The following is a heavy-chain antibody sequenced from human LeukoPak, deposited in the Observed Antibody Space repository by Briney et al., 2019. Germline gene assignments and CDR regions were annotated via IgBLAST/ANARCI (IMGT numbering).Heavy chain of an antibody. CDR2: IYYSGST. CDR1: GGSISSYY. J-gene: IGHJ4*02. Sequence: SETLSLTCTVSGGSISSYYWSWIRQPPVKGLEWIGYIYYSGSTNYNPSLKSRVTISVDTSKNQFSLKLSSVTAADTAVYYCARAGGSWFPTIDYWGQGTLVIVSS. CDR3: ARAGGSWFPTIDY. V-gene: IGHV4-59*01. D-gene: IGHD6-13*01.